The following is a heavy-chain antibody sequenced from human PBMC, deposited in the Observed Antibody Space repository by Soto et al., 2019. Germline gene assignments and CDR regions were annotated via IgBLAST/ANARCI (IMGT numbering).Heavy chain of an antibody. CDR2: ISYDGSNK. V-gene: IGHV3-30-3*01. Sequence: PGGSLRLSCAASGFTFSSYAMHWVRQAPGKGLEWVAVISYDGSNKYYADSVKGRFTISRDNSKNTLYLQMNSLRAEDTAVYYCARDEGATCFDYWGQGTLVTVSS. CDR3: ARDEGATCFDY. D-gene: IGHD1-26*01. J-gene: IGHJ4*02. CDR1: GFTFSSYA.